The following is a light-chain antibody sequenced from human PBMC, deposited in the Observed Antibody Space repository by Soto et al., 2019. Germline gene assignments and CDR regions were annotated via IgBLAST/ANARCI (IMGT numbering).Light chain of an antibody. CDR1: QSVSSSY. J-gene: IGKJ4*01. V-gene: IGKV3-20*01. Sequence: EIVLTQSPGTLSLSPGERATLSCRASQSVSSSYLAWYQQNPGQAPRLLIYGASSRATGIPDRLSGSVSGTDFTVTISRLETEGFAVYYCQQYGSAAFTFGGGAKVAIK. CDR2: GAS. CDR3: QQYGSAAFT.